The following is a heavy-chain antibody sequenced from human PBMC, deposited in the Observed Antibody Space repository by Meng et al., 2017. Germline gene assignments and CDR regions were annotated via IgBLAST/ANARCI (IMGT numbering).Heavy chain of an antibody. J-gene: IGHJ4*02. V-gene: IGHV4-34*01. CDR2: INHSGST. CDR1: GWSFSGYS. CDR3: ARVPTYYYDSSGYYLFDY. D-gene: IGHD3-22*01. Sequence: VTSRQVCAARCNASAPLSLTCGVYGWSFSGYSWDGTRQPPGKGLQWIGEINHSGSTNYNPSLKSRVTISVETSKNQFSLKLSSVTAADTAVYYCARVPTYYYDSSGYYLFDYWGQGTLVTVSS.